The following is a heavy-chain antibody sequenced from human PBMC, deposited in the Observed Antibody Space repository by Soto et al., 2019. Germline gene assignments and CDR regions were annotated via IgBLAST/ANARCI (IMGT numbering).Heavy chain of an antibody. CDR1: GFTFSSYS. CDR2: ISSSSSTI. D-gene: IGHD6-19*01. J-gene: IGHJ4*02. CDR3: ARTSLAVAGMVSFDY. Sequence: GGFLRLSCAASGFTFSSYSMNWVRQAPGKGLEWVSYISSSSSTIYYADSVKGRFTISRDNAKNSLYLQMNSLRDEDTAVYYCARTSLAVAGMVSFDYWGQGTLVTVSS. V-gene: IGHV3-48*02.